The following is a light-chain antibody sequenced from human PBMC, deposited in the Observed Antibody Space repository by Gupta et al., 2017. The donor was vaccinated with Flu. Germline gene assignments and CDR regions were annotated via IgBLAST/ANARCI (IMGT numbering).Light chain of an antibody. J-gene: IGLJ3*02. V-gene: IGLV3-25*02. CDR3: QSEDSSRTYWV. CDR1: ALPKQY. CDR2: IDS. Sequence: SYELTQPPSVSVSPGQTARMTCSGDALPKQYAYWYQQKPGPAPVLVIYIDSERPSGIPERFSGSSSGTTATLTITGVQAEEEADYYCQSEDSSRTYWVFGGGTKLTVL.